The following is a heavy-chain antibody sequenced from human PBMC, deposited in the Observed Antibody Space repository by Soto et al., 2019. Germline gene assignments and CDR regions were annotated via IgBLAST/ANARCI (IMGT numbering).Heavy chain of an antibody. V-gene: IGHV6-1*01. CDR3: ARDRRYFDWLSSLRINAFDI. D-gene: IGHD3-9*01. Sequence: QTLSLTCAISGDSVSSNSAAWNWIRQSPSRGLEWLGRTYYRSKWYNDYAVSVKSRITINPDTSKNQFSLQLNSVTPEDTAVYYCARDRRYFDWLSSLRINAFDIWGQGTMVTVSS. J-gene: IGHJ3*02. CDR1: GDSVSSNSAA. CDR2: TYYRSKWYN.